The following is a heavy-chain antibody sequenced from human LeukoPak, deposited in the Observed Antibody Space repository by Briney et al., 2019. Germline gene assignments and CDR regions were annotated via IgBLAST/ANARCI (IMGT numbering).Heavy chain of an antibody. CDR1: GFTFSSYS. J-gene: IGHJ3*01. D-gene: IGHD1-26*01. CDR2: ISSSSSYI. CDR3: ARIISGIYYGDAFDV. V-gene: IGHV3-21*01. Sequence: PGGSLRLSCAASGFTFSSYSMNWVRQAPGKGLEWVSSISSSSSYIYYADSVKGRFTISRDNAKNSLYLQMNSLRAEDTAVYYCARIISGIYYGDAFDVWGQGTIVTVSS.